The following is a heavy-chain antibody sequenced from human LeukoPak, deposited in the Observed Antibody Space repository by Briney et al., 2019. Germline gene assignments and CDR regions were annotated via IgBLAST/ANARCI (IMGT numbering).Heavy chain of an antibody. V-gene: IGHV3-21*01. CDR2: ISISSSYI. Sequence: GGSLRLSCAASGFTFSSMNMVRQAQGKGLGWVSSISISSSYIYYADSEKGRVTISRDNAKNSLYLQMNSLGAEDTAVYYCARDPYSGGYCSSTSCYVYFDYWGQGTLVTVSS. D-gene: IGHD2-2*01. CDR1: GFTFSS. CDR3: ARDPYSGGYCSSTSCYVYFDY. J-gene: IGHJ4*02.